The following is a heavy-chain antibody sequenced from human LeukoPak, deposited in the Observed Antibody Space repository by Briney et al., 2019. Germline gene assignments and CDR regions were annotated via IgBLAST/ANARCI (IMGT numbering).Heavy chain of an antibody. CDR3: ARDLGYCSGGSCYSSGFDY. CDR2: ISSSSSYT. V-gene: IGHV3-11*06. D-gene: IGHD2-15*01. Sequence: GGSLRLSCAASGFTFSDYYMSWIRQAPGKGLEWASYISSSSSYTNYADSVKGRFTISRDNAKNSLYLQMNSLRAEDTAVYYCARDLGYCSGGSCYSSGFDYWGQGTLVTVSS. J-gene: IGHJ4*02. CDR1: GFTFSDYY.